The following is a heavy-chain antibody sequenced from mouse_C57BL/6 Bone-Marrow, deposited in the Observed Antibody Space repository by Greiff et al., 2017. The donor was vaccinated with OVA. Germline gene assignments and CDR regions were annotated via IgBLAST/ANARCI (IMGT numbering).Heavy chain of an antibody. Sequence: QVQLQQSGAELVKPGASVKLSCKASGYTFTSYWMQWVKQRPGQGLEWIGEIDPSDSYTNYNQQFKGKATLTVDTSSSTAYMQLSSLTSEDSAVYYCARKVPLRYDYWGQGTTLTVSS. V-gene: IGHV1-50*01. CDR2: IDPSDSYT. J-gene: IGHJ2*01. CDR1: GYTFTSYW. CDR3: ARKVPLRYDY. D-gene: IGHD1-1*01.